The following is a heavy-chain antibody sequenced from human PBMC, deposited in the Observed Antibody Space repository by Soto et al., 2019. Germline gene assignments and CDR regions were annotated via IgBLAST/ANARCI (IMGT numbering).Heavy chain of an antibody. CDR2: INPNSGGT. Sequence: ASVKGSCQGSGYTFTRYYMHRGRQAPGQGLEWMGWINPNSGGTNYAQKFQGWVTMTRDTSISTAYMELSRLRSDDTAVYYCARGRNDSSSWIIDYWGQGTLVTVSS. CDR1: GYTFTRYY. D-gene: IGHD6-13*01. J-gene: IGHJ4*02. CDR3: ARGRNDSSSWIIDY. V-gene: IGHV1-2*04.